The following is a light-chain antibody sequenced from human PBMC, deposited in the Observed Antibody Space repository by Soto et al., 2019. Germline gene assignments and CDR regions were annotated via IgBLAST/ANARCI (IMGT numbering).Light chain of an antibody. Sequence: DIVMTQSPDSLAVSLGERATINCKSSQSVLYSSNNKNYLAWYQQKPGQPPKLLIYWASTRESGVPDRFSGSGSGTDFTLTISSLQAEDVAVYYCQQYYRLGITFGQGTKV. V-gene: IGKV4-1*01. J-gene: IGKJ1*01. CDR2: WAS. CDR1: QSVLYSSNNKNY. CDR3: QQYYRLGIT.